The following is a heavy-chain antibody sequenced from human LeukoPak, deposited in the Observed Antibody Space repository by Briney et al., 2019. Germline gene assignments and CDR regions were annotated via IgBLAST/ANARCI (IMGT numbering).Heavy chain of an antibody. V-gene: IGHV1-69*13. D-gene: IGHD2-15*01. CDR1: GGTFSSYA. J-gene: IGHJ1*01. CDR2: IIPIFGTA. CDR3: AISSWGCRGGSCYSEYFQH. Sequence: SVKASCKASGGTFSSYAISWVRQAPGQGLEWMGGIIPIFGTANYAQKFQGRVTITADESTSTAYMELSSLRSEDTAVYYCAISSWGCRGGSCYSEYFQHRGQGTLVTVSS.